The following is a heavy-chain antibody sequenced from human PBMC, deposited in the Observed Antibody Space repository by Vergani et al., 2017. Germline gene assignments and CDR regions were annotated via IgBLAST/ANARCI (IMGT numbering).Heavy chain of an antibody. CDR1: GFTFSSYG. CDR2: ISYDGSNK. CDR3: AKDCGWILTYYFDY. Sequence: QVQLVESGGGVVQPGRSLRLSCAASGFTFSSYGMHWVRQAPGKGLEWVAVISYDGSNKYYADSVKGRFTISRDNSKNTLYLQMNSLRAEDTAVYYCAKDCGWILTYYFDYWGQGTLVTVSS. D-gene: IGHD2-2*03. J-gene: IGHJ4*02. V-gene: IGHV3-30*18.